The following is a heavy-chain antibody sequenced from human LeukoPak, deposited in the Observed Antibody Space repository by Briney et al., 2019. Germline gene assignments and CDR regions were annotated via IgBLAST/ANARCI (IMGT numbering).Heavy chain of an antibody. D-gene: IGHD6-13*01. Sequence: GGSLRLSCAASGFTFSGYWMHWVRQAPGKGLVWVSRVNSDGSTTSYADSVKGRFTISRDNAKDTLYLQQNSLRAEDTAVYYCARDRTGQQLISRKQYYYMDVWGKGTTVIISS. V-gene: IGHV3-74*01. CDR3: ARDRTGQQLISRKQYYYMDV. CDR1: GFTFSGYW. J-gene: IGHJ6*03. CDR2: VNSDGSTT.